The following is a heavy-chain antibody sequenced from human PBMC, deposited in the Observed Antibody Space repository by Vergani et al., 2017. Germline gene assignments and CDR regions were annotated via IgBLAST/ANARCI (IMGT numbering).Heavy chain of an antibody. D-gene: IGHD6-19*01. J-gene: IGHJ5*02. CDR3: ARAGIAVSNWFDP. Sequence: QVQLQESGPGLVKPSQTLSLTCTVSGGSISSGCYYWSWIRQHPGKGLEWIGYIYYSGSTYYNPALKSRVTISVDTSKNQFSLKLSSVTAADTAVYYCARAGIAVSNWFDPWGQGTLVTVAA. CDR2: IYYSGST. CDR1: GGSISSGCYY. V-gene: IGHV4-31*03.